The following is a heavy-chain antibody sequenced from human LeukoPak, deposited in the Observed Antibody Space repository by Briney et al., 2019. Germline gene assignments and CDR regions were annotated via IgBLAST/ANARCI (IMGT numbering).Heavy chain of an antibody. V-gene: IGHV4-61*08. J-gene: IGHJ5*02. CDR2: IYYTGST. CDR3: ARDIVGATRWFDP. CDR1: GGSVSSGAYY. D-gene: IGHD1-26*01. Sequence: SETLSLTCTVSGGSVSSGAYYWSWIRRPPGKGLEWIGYIYYTGSTNYNPSLKSRVTIFLDTSKNQFSLKLNSVTAADTAVYYCARDIVGATRWFDPWGQGTLVTVSS.